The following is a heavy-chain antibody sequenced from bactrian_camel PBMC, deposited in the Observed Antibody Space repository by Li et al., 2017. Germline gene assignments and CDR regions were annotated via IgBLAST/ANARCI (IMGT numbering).Heavy chain of an antibody. CDR1: GFTYSPSL. CDR3: AADLDLRRLCLLNRNYEGFWDY. CDR2: ISGGDGST. V-gene: IGHV3S1*01. Sequence: HVQLVESGGGSVQAGGSLRLSCSGFTYSPSLMGWFRQAPGKEREGVATISGGDGSTYYANSVKGRFTISRDNAKNTLYLQMNGLKAEDTAMYYCAADLDLRRLCLLNRNYEGFWDYWGQGTQVTVS. D-gene: IGHD4*01. J-gene: IGHJ4*01.